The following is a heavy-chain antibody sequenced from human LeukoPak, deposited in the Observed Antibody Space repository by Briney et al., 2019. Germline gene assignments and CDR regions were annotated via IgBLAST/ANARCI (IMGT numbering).Heavy chain of an antibody. CDR1: GFTFNNYA. Sequence: GGSLRLSCAASGFTFNNYAMSWVRQAPGKGLEWVSTISGSGGSTYYADSVKGRFTISRDKSKNTLYLQMNSLRVEGTAVYYCAKDGYSGYDVFDCWGRGTLVTVSS. J-gene: IGHJ4*02. V-gene: IGHV3-23*01. CDR3: AKDGYSGYDVFDC. CDR2: ISGSGGST. D-gene: IGHD5-12*01.